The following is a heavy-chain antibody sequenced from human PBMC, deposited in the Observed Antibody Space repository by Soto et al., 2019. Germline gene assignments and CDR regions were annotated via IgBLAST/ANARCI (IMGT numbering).Heavy chain of an antibody. D-gene: IGHD2-8*02. CDR2: INHSGST. Sequence: SETLSLTCAVYGGSFSGDYWTWIRQPPGTGLEWIGEINHSGSTNYNPSLKSRVTISVDTSKNQFSLELTSVTAADTAVYYCARDKITGLFDYWGQGTLVTVSS. CDR3: ARDKITGLFDY. J-gene: IGHJ4*02. CDR1: GGSFSGDY. V-gene: IGHV4-34*01.